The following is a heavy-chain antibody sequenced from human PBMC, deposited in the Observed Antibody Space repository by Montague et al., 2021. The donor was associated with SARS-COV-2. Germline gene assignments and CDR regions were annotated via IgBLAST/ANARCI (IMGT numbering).Heavy chain of an antibody. CDR3: ARDASSVYFDALAI. CDR2: IYWSGYT. J-gene: IGHJ3*02. V-gene: IGHV4-59*01. CDR1: GDSISDYD. Sequence: SETLSLTCTVSGDSISDYDRSWIRQPPGKGLEWIGYIYWSGYTNNSPSIKSRVSLSVDTSKNQFYLTLSSVTAADTAIYYCARDASSVYFDALAIWGQGTLVTVSS. D-gene: IGHD5/OR15-5a*01.